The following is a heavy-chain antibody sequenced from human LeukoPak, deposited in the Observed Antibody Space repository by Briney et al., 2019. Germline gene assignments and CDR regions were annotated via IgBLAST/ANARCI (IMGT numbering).Heavy chain of an antibody. Sequence: PSETLSLTCTVSGGSISSYYWSWIRQPPGKGLEWIGYIYYSGSTNYNPSLKSRVTISVDTSKNQFSLKLSSVTAADTAVYYCARDELGNYYGMDVWGQGTTVTVSS. V-gene: IGHV4-59*12. D-gene: IGHD7-27*01. CDR2: IYYSGST. CDR1: GGSISSYY. CDR3: ARDELGNYYGMDV. J-gene: IGHJ6*02.